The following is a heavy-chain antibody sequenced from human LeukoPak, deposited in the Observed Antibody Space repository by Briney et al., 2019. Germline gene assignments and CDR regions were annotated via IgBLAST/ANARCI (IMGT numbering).Heavy chain of an antibody. J-gene: IGHJ4*02. CDR3: AREVDIAVVPAANVPNYYFDY. V-gene: IGHV1-18*01. D-gene: IGHD2-2*03. CDR1: GYTFTSYG. CDR2: ISAYNGNT. Sequence: GASVKVSCKASGYTFTSYGISWVRQAPGQGLEWMGWISAYNGNTNYAQKLQGRVTMTTDTSTSTAYMELRSLRSDDTAVYYCAREVDIAVVPAANVPNYYFDYWGQGTLVTVSS.